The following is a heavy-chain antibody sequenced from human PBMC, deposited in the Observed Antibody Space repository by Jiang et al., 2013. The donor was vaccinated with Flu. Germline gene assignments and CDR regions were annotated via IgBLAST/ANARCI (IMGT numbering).Heavy chain of an antibody. Sequence: QSGAEVKKPGTSVKVSCKASGFTFTSSAMQWVRQARGQRLEWIGWIVVGSGNTNYAQKFQERVTITRDMSTSTAYMELSSLRSEDTAVYYCAADHDFWSGTLGHREDMDVWGKGTTVTVSS. CDR1: GFTFTSSA. CDR3: AADHDFWSGTLGHREDMDV. V-gene: IGHV1-58*02. J-gene: IGHJ6*04. D-gene: IGHD3-3*01. CDR2: IVVGSGNT.